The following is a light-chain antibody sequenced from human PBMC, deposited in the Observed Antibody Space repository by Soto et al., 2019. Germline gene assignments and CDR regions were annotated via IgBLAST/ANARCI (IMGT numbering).Light chain of an antibody. CDR1: QGIRND. V-gene: IGKV1-6*01. CDR3: LQYYIYTPT. J-gene: IGKJ2*01. CDR2: AAS. Sequence: AIPMTQSPSSLSASVGDRVTITCRASQGIRNDLGWYQQKPGKAPKLLIYAASSLETGVPSRFSGSGSGTAFTLTISSLQPEDFATYYCLQYYIYTPTVGQGTKLEIK.